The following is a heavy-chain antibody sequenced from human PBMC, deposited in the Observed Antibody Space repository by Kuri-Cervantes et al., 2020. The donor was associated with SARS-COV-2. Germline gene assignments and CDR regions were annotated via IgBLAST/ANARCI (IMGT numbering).Heavy chain of an antibody. V-gene: IGHV3-23*01. CDR2: ISGSGGST. J-gene: IGHJ3*02. CDR3: AKDISSGYYFDAFDI. Sequence: GGSLRLSCASSGFTFSSYAMSWVRQAPGKGLEWVSAISGSGGSTYYADSVKGRFTISRDNSKNTLYLQMNSLRAEDTAVYYCAKDISSGYYFDAFDIWGQGTMVTVSS. CDR1: GFTFSSYA. D-gene: IGHD3-22*01.